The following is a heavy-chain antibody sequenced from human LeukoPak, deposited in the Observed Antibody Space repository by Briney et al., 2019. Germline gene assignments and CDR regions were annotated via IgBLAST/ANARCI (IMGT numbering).Heavy chain of an antibody. V-gene: IGHV3-53*01. Sequence: GGSLRLSCEASEFSVSSNYMSWVRQAPGKGLAWVSIIYSGGTTYYADSVKGRFTISRDNSANTVYPQMKSLRAEDTAVYYCARLSSDNPYHEILKTYYKGYFDLWGQGTLVTVSS. CDR3: ARLSSDNPYHEILKTYYKGYFDL. CDR1: EFSVSSNY. D-gene: IGHD3-10*01. J-gene: IGHJ5*02. CDR2: IYSGGTT.